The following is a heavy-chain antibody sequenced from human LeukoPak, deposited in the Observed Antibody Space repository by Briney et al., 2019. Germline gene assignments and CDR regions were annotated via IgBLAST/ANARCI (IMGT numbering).Heavy chain of an antibody. CDR1: GGSFSGYY. J-gene: IGHJ6*02. V-gene: IGHV4-34*01. Sequence: SETLSLTCAVYGGSFSGYYWSWIRQPPGKGLEWIGEINHSGSTNYNPSLKSRVTISVDTSKNKFSLKLSSVTAADTAVYYCARARSWYGTDVWGQGTTVTVSS. CDR3: ARARSWYGTDV. CDR2: INHSGST.